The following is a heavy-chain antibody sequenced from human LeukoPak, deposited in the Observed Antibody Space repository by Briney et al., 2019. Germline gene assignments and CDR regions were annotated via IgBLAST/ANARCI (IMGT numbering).Heavy chain of an antibody. J-gene: IGHJ5*02. D-gene: IGHD5-24*01. CDR2: INHSGST. Sequence: SETLSLTCAVYGGSFSGYYWSWIRQPPGKGLEWIGEINHSGSTNYIPSLKSRVTISVDSCKNQFSLKLSSVTAAATAVYYCAREWREMATISGVDPWGQGTLVTVSS. CDR3: AREWREMATISGVDP. CDR1: GGSFSGYY. V-gene: IGHV4-34*01.